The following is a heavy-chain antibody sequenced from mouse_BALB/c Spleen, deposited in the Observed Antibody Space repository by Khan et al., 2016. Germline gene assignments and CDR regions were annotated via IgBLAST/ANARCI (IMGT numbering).Heavy chain of an antibody. CDR2: ISYIGIT. J-gene: IGHJ4*01. CDR3: ARYGTRENAMDY. CDR1: GDFITSGY. D-gene: IGHD1-1*01. Sequence: EVQLQESGPSLVKPSQTLSLTCSVSGDFITSGYWNWIRKFPGNNLEYMGYISYIGITYYNPSLKSRISITRDTSKNQYYLQLNSVTTEDTATYYCARYGTRENAMDYWGQGTSVTVSS. V-gene: IGHV3-8*02.